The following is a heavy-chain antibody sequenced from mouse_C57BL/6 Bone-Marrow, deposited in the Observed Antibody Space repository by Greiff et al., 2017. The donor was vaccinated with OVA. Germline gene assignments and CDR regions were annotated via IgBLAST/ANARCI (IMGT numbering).Heavy chain of an antibody. V-gene: IGHV5-6*01. J-gene: IGHJ1*03. CDR2: ISSGGSYT. CDR1: GFTFSSYG. Sequence: EVNVVESGGDLVKPGGSLKLSCAASGFTFSSYGMSWVRQTPDKRLEWVATISSGGSYTYYPDSVKGRFTISRDNAKNTLYLQMSSLKSEDTAMYYCARLGIPYWYFDVWGTGTTVTVSS. CDR3: ARLGIPYWYFDV.